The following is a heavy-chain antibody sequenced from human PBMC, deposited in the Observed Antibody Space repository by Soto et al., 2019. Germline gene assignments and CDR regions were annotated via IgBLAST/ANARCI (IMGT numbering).Heavy chain of an antibody. J-gene: IGHJ4*02. D-gene: IGHD3-22*01. CDR3: ARDSGFYYSAY. V-gene: IGHV3-30*03. CDR2: MSNDGSNK. Sequence: QVQLVESGGGVVQPGRSLRLSCAASGFTFSKYGMHWVRQAPGRALEWVTVMSNDGSNKHYADSVKGRFTISRDNSKNTLYLQMNSLRTEDTAVYYCARDSGFYYSAYWGQGTLVTVSS. CDR1: GFTFSKYG.